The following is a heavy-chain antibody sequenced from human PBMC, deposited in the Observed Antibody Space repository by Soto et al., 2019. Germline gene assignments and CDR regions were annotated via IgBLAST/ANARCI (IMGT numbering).Heavy chain of an antibody. CDR1: GFTLNNYA. CDR2: LSSDGSNK. J-gene: IGHJ6*02. V-gene: IGHV3-30*09. CDR3: ARVWRPHFYYYYGMDV. D-gene: IGHD2-21*01. Sequence: QEHLVESGGGVVQPGRSLTLSCAASGFTLNNYALHWVRQAPGKGLEWVAGLSSDGSNKAFGDSVRDRFAISRDNSNNILYLHLNSLRPEDSAVYYCARVWRPHFYYYYGMDVWGQGTTVTVSS.